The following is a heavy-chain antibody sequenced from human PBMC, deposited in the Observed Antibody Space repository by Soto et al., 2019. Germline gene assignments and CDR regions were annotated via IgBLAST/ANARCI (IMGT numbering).Heavy chain of an antibody. Sequence: GGSLRLSCAASGFTCSSYWMHCVHQAPGKGLVWVSRINSDGSSTSYADSVKGLFTISRDNSKNTLYLQMNSLRAEDTAVYYCAKESFHNSPPIWRPPPPAFDIWGQETMVTVSS. V-gene: IGHV3-74*01. CDR1: GFTCSSYW. CDR2: INSDGSST. D-gene: IGHD2-21*01. CDR3: AKESFHNSPPIWRPPPPAFDI. J-gene: IGHJ3*02.